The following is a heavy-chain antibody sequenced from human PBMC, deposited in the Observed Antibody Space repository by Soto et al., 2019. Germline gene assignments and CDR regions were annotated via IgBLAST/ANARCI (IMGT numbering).Heavy chain of an antibody. Sequence: QVQLVQSGAEVKKPGASVKVSCKASGYTFTSYAMHWVRQAPGQRLEWMGWINAGNGNTKYSQKFQGRVTITRDTYASTAYMELSSLRSEDTAVYYCARAGSYYYDSSGYISYFDYWGQGTLVTVSS. CDR3: ARAGSYYYDSSGYISYFDY. V-gene: IGHV1-3*01. CDR2: INAGNGNT. CDR1: GYTFTSYA. D-gene: IGHD3-22*01. J-gene: IGHJ4*02.